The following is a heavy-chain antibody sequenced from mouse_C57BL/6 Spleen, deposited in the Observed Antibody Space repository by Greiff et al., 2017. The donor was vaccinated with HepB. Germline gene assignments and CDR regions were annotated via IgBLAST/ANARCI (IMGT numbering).Heavy chain of an antibody. D-gene: IGHD3-3*01. CDR1: GYAFSSSW. V-gene: IGHV1-82*01. CDR2: IYPGDGDT. J-gene: IGHJ4*01. CDR3: ARRDSSMDY. Sequence: QVQLQHSGPELVKPGASVKISCKASGYAFSSSWLNWVKQRPGKGLEWIGRIYPGDGDTNYNGKFKGKATLTADKSSSTAYMQLSSLTSEDSAVYFCARRDSSMDYWGQGTSVTVSS.